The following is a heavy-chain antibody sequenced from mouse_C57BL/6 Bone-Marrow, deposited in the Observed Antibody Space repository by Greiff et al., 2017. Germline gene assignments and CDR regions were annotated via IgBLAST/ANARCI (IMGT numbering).Heavy chain of an antibody. V-gene: IGHV1-69*01. D-gene: IGHD1-1*01. CDR3: ARWGTTGVAYYFDY. J-gene: IGHJ2*01. CDR1: GYTFTSYW. Sequence: QVQLQQPGAELVMPGASVKLSCKASGYTFTSYWMHWVKQRPGQGLEWIGEIDPSDSYTNYNQKFKGKSTLTVDKSSSTAYMQLSSLTSEDSAVYYCARWGTTGVAYYFDYWGQGTTLTVSS. CDR2: IDPSDSYT.